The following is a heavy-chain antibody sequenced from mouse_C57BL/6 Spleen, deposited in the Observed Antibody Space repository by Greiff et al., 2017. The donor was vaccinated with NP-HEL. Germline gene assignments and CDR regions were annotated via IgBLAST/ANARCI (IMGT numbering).Heavy chain of an antibody. CDR3: ARWGGDYGSIAWFAY. J-gene: IGHJ3*01. CDR2: INPNYGTT. Sequence: VQLKESGPELVKPGASVKISCKASGYSFTDYNMNWVKQSNGKSLEWIGVINPNYGTTSYNQKFKGKATLTVDQSSSTAYMQLNSLTSEDSAVYYCARWGGDYGSIAWFAYWGQGTLVTVSA. V-gene: IGHV1-39*01. D-gene: IGHD1-1*01. CDR1: GYSFTDYN.